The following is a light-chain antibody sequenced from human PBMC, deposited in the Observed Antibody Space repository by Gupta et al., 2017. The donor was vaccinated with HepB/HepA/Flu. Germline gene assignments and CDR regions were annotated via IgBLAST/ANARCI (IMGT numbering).Light chain of an antibody. CDR2: MVN. J-gene: IGLJ2*01. CDR1: TSNIGSNF. CDR3: SSWTGCPGRSSEI. V-gene: IGLV1-47*01. Sequence: QSILTQPPSVSGTPGQKVIISCSGNTSNIGSNFVYWYRQVPGTAPTLLVVMVNHPPSGVPDRFSFSRSGTAASPAMSGSRHEDAADDDCSSWTGCPGRSSEIFGGGTKLTV.